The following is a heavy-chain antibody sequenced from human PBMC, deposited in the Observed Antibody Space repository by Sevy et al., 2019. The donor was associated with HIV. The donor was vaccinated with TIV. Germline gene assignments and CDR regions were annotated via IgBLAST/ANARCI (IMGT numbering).Heavy chain of an antibody. CDR3: ARLSGWFDY. CDR1: GFTVSNNY. J-gene: IGHJ4*02. CDR2: IYSGGVT. D-gene: IGHD6-19*01. V-gene: IGHV3-53*01. Sequence: GGSLRLSCAVSGFTVSNNYVSWVRQAPGKGLEWVSVIYSGGVTYYTDSVQGRFIISRDNSKNTLYLQMNSLRADDTAVYYCARLSGWFDYWGQGTLVTDSS.